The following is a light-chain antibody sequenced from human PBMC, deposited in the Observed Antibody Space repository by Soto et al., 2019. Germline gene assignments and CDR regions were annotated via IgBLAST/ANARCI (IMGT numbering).Light chain of an antibody. Sequence: LSVYLGDKVTITCGASQGISNGLSWYQQKQGQSPTLLIYAASSLQSGVPSRFSGSGYGTDFNLTISSLQPEDVATYYSQQAACLPITFGDGTRLEIK. CDR2: AAS. J-gene: IGKJ5*01. CDR3: QQAACLPIT. V-gene: IGKV1-27*01. CDR1: QGISNG.